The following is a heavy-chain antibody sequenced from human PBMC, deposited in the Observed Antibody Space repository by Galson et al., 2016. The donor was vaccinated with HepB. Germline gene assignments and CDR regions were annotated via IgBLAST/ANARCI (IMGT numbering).Heavy chain of an antibody. V-gene: IGHV3-64D*06. CDR3: VRGAAAAFDQ. CDR2: ISTNGAST. CDR1: GFTLNTYP. D-gene: IGHD6-13*01. J-gene: IGHJ4*02. Sequence: LRLSCAASGFTLNTYPIHWVRQAPGKGLEYVSGISTNGASTNYADSVRGRFTMSRDKSKNAVYLQMSSLRSDDTAVYYCVRGAAAAFDQWGQGTPVTVSS.